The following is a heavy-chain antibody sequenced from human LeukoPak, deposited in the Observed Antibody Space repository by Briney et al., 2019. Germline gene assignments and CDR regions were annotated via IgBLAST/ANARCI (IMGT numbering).Heavy chain of an antibody. Sequence: PGGSLRLSCAASGFTFSSYAMSWVRQAPGKGLEWASAISGSGGSTFYADSVKGRFTISRDNSKNTLYLHMNRLRAEDTAVYYCAKDTRGYSYGSLEYWGQGTLVTVSS. J-gene: IGHJ4*02. D-gene: IGHD5-18*01. V-gene: IGHV3-23*01. CDR1: GFTFSSYA. CDR2: ISGSGGST. CDR3: AKDTRGYSYGSLEY.